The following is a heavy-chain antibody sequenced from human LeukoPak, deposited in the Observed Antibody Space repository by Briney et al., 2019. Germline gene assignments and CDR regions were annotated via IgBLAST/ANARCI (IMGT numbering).Heavy chain of an antibody. CDR2: ISSSSSYI. D-gene: IGHD1-26*01. J-gene: IGHJ4*02. Sequence: GGSLRLSCAASGFTFSSYSMNWVRQAPGKGLEWVSSISSSSSYIYYADSVKGRFTISRDNAKNSLYLQMNSLRAEDTAVYYCARPVGAQGPYFDYWGQGTLVTVSS. CDR1: GFTFSSYS. V-gene: IGHV3-21*01. CDR3: ARPVGAQGPYFDY.